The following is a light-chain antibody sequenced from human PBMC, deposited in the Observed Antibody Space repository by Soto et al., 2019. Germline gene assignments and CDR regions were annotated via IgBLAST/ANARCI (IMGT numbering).Light chain of an antibody. CDR3: QHYDSYPGA. Sequence: DIQMTKSPSTLPASVEDSITSTCLASQSISNWLAWDQQKPGTAPKLLIYHASTLESGVPSRFIGSGSGTEFTLTCSSVQPDDFASYYWQHYDSYPGAIGRGTKVDIK. CDR2: HAS. CDR1: QSISNW. J-gene: IGKJ1*01. V-gene: IGKV1-5*01.